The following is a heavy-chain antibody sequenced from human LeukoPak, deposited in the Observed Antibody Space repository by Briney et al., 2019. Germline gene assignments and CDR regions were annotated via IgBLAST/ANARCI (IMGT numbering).Heavy chain of an antibody. J-gene: IGHJ1*01. CDR3: ARDHDLTGTYEYLKY. V-gene: IGHV1-69*06. CDR1: GGTFNTYA. Sequence: ASVKVSCKASGGTFNTYAISWVRQAPGQGLEWMGGIIPIFGTGSYAQEFQGRVTITADKSTSTAYMELRSLRSEDTAVYYCARDHDLTGTYEYLKYWGQGTLVSVSS. CDR2: IIPIFGTG. D-gene: IGHD2-21*02.